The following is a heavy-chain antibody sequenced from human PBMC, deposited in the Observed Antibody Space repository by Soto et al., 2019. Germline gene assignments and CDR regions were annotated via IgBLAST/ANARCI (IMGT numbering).Heavy chain of an antibody. CDR3: ARPNYYYDSSGYYPWDFDY. CDR1: GYSFTSYW. D-gene: IGHD3-22*01. V-gene: IGHV5-10-1*01. Sequence: GESLKISCKGSGYSFTSYWISWVRQMPGKGLEWMGRIDPSDSYTNYSPSFQGHVTISADKSISTAYLQWSSLKASDTAMYYCARPNYYYDSSGYYPWDFDYWGQGTLVTVYS. CDR2: IDPSDSYT. J-gene: IGHJ4*02.